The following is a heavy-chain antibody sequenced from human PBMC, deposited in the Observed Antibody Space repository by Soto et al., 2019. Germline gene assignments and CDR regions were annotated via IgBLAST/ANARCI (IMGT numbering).Heavy chain of an antibody. CDR3: ARGSQRYCSGGSCGGPFDY. CDR2: INHSGST. Sequence: SETLSLTCAVYGGSFSGYYWSWIRQPPGKGLEWIGEINHSGSTNYNPSLKSRVTISVDTPKNQFSLKLSSVTAADTAVYYCARGSQRYCSGGSCGGPFDYWGQGTLVTVSS. J-gene: IGHJ4*02. CDR1: GGSFSGYY. V-gene: IGHV4-34*01. D-gene: IGHD2-15*01.